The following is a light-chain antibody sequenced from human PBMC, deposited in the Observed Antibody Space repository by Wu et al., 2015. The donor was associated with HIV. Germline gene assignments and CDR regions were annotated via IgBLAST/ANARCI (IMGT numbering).Light chain of an antibody. CDR1: QTVSGTY. V-gene: IGKV3-15*01. Sequence: VLTQSPGTLSLFPGERATLSCRASQTVSGTYLAWYQQKPGQAPRLLIYGASTRATGIPARFSGSGSGTEFTLTISSMQSEDFAVYYCQQYNNWPTWTFGQGTKVEIK. CDR3: QQYNNWPTWT. J-gene: IGKJ1*01. CDR2: GAS.